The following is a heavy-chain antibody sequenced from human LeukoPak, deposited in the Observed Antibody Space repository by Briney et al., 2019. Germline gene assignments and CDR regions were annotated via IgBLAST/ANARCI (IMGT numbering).Heavy chain of an antibody. D-gene: IGHD3-10*01. CDR2: IYYSGST. CDR3: AIARGTMVRGVTGRFDY. Sequence: SETLSLTCTVSGGSISSYYWSWIRQPPGKGLEWIGYIYYSGSTNYNPSLKSRVTISVDTSKNQFSLKLSSVTAADTAVYYCAIARGTMVRGVTGRFDYWGQGTLVTVSS. J-gene: IGHJ4*02. V-gene: IGHV4-59*01. CDR1: GGSISSYY.